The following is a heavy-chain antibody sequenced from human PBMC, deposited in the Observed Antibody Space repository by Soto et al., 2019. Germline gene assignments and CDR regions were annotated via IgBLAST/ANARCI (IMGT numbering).Heavy chain of an antibody. CDR1: GFTFTRYS. V-gene: IGHV3-21*06. J-gene: IGHJ4*02. Sequence: GSLRLSCAASGFTFTRYSMNWVRQAPGKGLEWVSSISSTTNYIYYGDSMKGRFTISRDNAKNSLYLEMNSLRAEHTAVYYCARESEDLTSNFDYWGQGTLVTVSS. CDR2: ISSTTNYI. CDR3: ARESEDLTSNFDY.